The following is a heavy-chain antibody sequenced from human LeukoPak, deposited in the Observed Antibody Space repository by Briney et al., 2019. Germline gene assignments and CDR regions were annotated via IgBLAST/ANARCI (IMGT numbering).Heavy chain of an antibody. Sequence: GASVKVSCKASGYTFTGYYMHWVRQAPGQGLEWMGWINPNGGGTNYAQKFQGRVTMTRDTSISTAYMELSRLRSDDTAVYYCARLLWFGEPTSGFDPWGQGTLVTVSS. V-gene: IGHV1-2*02. J-gene: IGHJ5*02. D-gene: IGHD3-10*01. CDR2: INPNGGGT. CDR3: ARLLWFGEPTSGFDP. CDR1: GYTFTGYY.